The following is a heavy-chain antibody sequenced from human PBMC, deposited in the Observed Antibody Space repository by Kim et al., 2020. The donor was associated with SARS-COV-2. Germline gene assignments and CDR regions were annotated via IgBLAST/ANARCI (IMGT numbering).Heavy chain of an antibody. CDR1: GGSISSSSYY. Sequence: SETLSLTCTVSGGSISSSSYYWGWIRQPPGKGLEWIGSIYYSGSTYYNPSLKSRVTISVDTSKNQFSLKLSSVTAADTAVYYCARADGDYGVVYYYYGMDVWGQGTTVTVSS. CDR3: ARADGDYGVVYYYYGMDV. V-gene: IGHV4-39*01. D-gene: IGHD4-17*01. CDR2: IYYSGST. J-gene: IGHJ6*02.